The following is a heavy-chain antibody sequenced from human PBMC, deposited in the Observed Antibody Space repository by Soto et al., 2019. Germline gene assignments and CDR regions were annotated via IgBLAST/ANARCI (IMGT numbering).Heavy chain of an antibody. CDR2: IIPILGTA. CDR1: EDTFRNYA. Sequence: QVELVQSGAEVKKPGSSVKVSCQASEDTFRNYAISWVRQAPGQGLEWMGGIIPILGTANYAQKFQGRVTITXDXSAXXXYLELSSLRSEDTAVYYCASTKYDSSAYYYWYLGLWGRGTLVTVSS. J-gene: IGHJ2*01. D-gene: IGHD3-22*01. V-gene: IGHV1-69*01. CDR3: ASTKYDSSAYYYWYLGL.